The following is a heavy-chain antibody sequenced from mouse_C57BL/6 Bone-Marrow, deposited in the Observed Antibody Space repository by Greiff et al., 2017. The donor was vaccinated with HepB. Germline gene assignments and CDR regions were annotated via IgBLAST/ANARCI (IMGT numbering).Heavy chain of an antibody. CDR1: GYTFTSYW. D-gene: IGHD1-1*01. Sequence: QVQLQQPGAELVMPGASVKLSCKASGYTFTSYWMHWVKQRPGQGLEWIGEIDPSDSYTNYNQKFKGKSTLTVDKSSSTAYMQLSSLTSEDSAVYYCARSGYYGSSPAWFAYWGQGTLGTVSA. CDR3: ARSGYYGSSPAWFAY. J-gene: IGHJ3*01. CDR2: IDPSDSYT. V-gene: IGHV1-69*01.